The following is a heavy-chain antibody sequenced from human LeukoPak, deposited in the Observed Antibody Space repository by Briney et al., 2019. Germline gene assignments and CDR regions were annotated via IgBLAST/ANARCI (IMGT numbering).Heavy chain of an antibody. CDR1: GGSISSSSYY. CDR2: IYYSGST. V-gene: IGHV4-39*07. J-gene: IGHJ5*02. Sequence: SDTLSLTCTVSGGSISSSSYYWGWIRQPPGKGLEWIGSIYYSGSTYYNPSLKSRVTISVDKSKNQFSLKLSSVTAADTAVYYCARWGGAAAGTSGWFDPWGQGTLVTVSS. CDR3: ARWGGAAAGTSGWFDP. D-gene: IGHD6-13*01.